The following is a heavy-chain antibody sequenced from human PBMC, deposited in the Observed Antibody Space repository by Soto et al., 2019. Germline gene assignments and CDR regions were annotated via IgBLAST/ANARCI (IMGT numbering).Heavy chain of an antibody. CDR2: TRNKANSYNT. CDR1: GFTFSDHY. Sequence: EVQLVESGGGLVQPGGSLRLSCAASGFTFSDHYMDWVRQAPGKGLEWVGRTRNKANSYNTEYAASVKGRFTISRDDSKNSLYLQMNSLKTEDTAVYYCASSLGYSCSGGCIHYYFDYCVQGTLVTVSS. CDR3: ASSLGYSCSGGCIHYYFDY. D-gene: IGHD2-15*01. J-gene: IGHJ4*02. V-gene: IGHV3-72*01.